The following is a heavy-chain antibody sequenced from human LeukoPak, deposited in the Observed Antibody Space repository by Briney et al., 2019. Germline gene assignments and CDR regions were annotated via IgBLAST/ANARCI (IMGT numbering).Heavy chain of an antibody. D-gene: IGHD2-2*01. CDR1: GYTFTSYA. Sequence: ASVKVSCKASGYTFTSYAMHWVRQAPGQRHEWMGWINAGNGNTKYSQKFQGRVTITRDTSASTAYMELSSLRSEDTAVYYCARVGEEVGQAAEFDYWGQRTLVTVSA. J-gene: IGHJ4*02. CDR2: INAGNGNT. V-gene: IGHV1-3*01. CDR3: ARVGEEVGQAAEFDY.